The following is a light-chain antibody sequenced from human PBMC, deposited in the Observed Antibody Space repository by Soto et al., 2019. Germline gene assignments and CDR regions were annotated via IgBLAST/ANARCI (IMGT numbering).Light chain of an antibody. V-gene: IGKV3-20*01. CDR2: GAS. J-gene: IGKJ2*01. Sequence: EIVLTQSPGTLSLSPGERATLSCRASQSVSSSYLAWYQQKPGQAPRLLIYGASSRATGIPGRFSGSGSGTDFTLTISRLEPEDFAVYYCQQYGGSPPYTFCQGTKLQIK. CDR1: QSVSSSY. CDR3: QQYGGSPPYT.